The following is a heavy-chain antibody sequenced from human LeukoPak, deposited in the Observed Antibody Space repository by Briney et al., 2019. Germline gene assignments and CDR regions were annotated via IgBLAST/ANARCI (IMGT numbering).Heavy chain of an antibody. CDR2: INTDGSST. Sequence: GALRLSCAASGFTFSSYWMHWVRPAPGKGLVWVSHINTDGSSTSYADSVKGRFTISRDNAKNTLSLQMNSLRAEDTAVYYCARGLAWNQGVSYMDVWGKGTTVTVSS. CDR3: ARGLAWNQGVSYMDV. J-gene: IGHJ6*03. D-gene: IGHD1-1*01. V-gene: IGHV3-74*01. CDR1: GFTFSSYW.